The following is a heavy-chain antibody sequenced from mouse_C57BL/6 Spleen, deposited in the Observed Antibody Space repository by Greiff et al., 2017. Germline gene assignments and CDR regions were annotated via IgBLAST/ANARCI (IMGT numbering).Heavy chain of an antibody. Sequence: EVQRVESGGGLVKPGGSLKLSCAASGFTFSSYAMSWVRQTPEKRLEWVATISDGGSYTYYPDNVKGRFTISRDNAKNNLYLQMSHLKSEDTAMYYCARGGLRGNFDYWGQGTTLTVSS. CDR2: ISDGGSYT. D-gene: IGHD1-1*01. J-gene: IGHJ2*01. CDR3: ARGGLRGNFDY. V-gene: IGHV5-4*01. CDR1: GFTFSSYA.